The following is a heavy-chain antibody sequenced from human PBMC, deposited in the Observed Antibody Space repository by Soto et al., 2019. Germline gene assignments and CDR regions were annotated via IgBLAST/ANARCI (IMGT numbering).Heavy chain of an antibody. CDR1: VFTFSSYS. V-gene: IGHV3-48*02. D-gene: IGHD3-22*01. CDR3: ARGYDSIALGYGLEV. CDR2: ISSSTSTI. J-gene: IGHJ6*02. Sequence: GGSLRLSCAASVFTFSSYSMNLVRQAPGKGLEWVSYISSSTSTIYYADSVKGRFTISRDNAKNSLYLQMNSLRDEDAAVYYCARGYDSIALGYGLEVWGQGTTVTVSS.